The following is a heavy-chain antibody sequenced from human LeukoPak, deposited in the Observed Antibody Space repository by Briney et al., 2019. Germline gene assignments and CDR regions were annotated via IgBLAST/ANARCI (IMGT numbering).Heavy chain of an antibody. D-gene: IGHD2-2*01. J-gene: IGHJ6*04. Sequence: GASVKVSCKASGYTFTSYGISWVRQAPGQGLEWMGWISAYNGNTNYAQKLQGRVTMNTDTSTSTAYMELRSLRSDDTAVYYCARDHAVPAAIRHYGMDVWGKGTTVTVSS. CDR3: ARDHAVPAAIRHYGMDV. CDR2: ISAYNGNT. CDR1: GYTFTSYG. V-gene: IGHV1-18*04.